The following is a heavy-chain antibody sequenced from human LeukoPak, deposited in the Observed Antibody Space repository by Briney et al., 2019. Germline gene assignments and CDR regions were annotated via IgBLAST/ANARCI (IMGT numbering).Heavy chain of an antibody. CDR2: ITRSGTT. D-gene: IGHD3-10*01. V-gene: IGHV3-23*01. Sequence: TGGSLRLSCAASGFTLSSCAMSWVRRAPGKGLEWVSVITRSGTTYYAESVKGRFTISRDNSKNTLYLQMNSLRADDTAVYSCAKDAVAPGSGGDFFDNWGQGTLVTVSS. CDR3: AKDAVAPGSGGDFFDN. J-gene: IGHJ4*02. CDR1: GFTLSSCA.